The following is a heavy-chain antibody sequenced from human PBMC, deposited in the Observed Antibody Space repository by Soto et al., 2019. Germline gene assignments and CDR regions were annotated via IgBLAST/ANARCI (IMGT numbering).Heavy chain of an antibody. CDR3: AKGRSPYYNYYALRA. CDR1: GFTFSRYV. Sequence: QVQLVESGGGVVQPGRSLGLSCAASGFTFSRYVMHWVRQAPGKGLEWVALISSDGSSEYYADSVRGRFTISRDTSPITLYLKMNSLKGDDPALYFCAKGRSPYYNYYALRACVQGTT. J-gene: IGHJ6*01. D-gene: IGHD6-6*01. CDR2: ISSDGSSE. V-gene: IGHV3-30-3*01.